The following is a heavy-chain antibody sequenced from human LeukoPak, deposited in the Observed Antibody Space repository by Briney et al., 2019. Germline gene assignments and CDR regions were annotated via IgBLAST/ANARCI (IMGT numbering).Heavy chain of an antibody. CDR3: ARRLVAYDAFDI. CDR2: ISGSGGNT. V-gene: IGHV3-23*01. D-gene: IGHD6-6*01. Sequence: GGSLRLSCAASGFTFSSYAMSWVRQAPGQGLEWVSAISGSGGNTCYADSVKGRFTISRDNSKNTLHLQMNSLRAEDTALYYCARRLVAYDAFDIWGQGTMVTVSS. J-gene: IGHJ3*02. CDR1: GFTFSSYA.